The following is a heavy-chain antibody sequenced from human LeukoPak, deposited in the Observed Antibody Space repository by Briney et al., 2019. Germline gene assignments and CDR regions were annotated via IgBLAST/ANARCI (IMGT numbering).Heavy chain of an antibody. CDR1: GVSFSGYY. CDR2: INQSGST. CDR3: ARQNPLTPRVGSGYYRNFDY. Sequence: SETLSLTCAVYGVSFSGYYWSWIRQPPGKGLEWIGEINQSGSTNYNPSLKSRVTISVDTSKNQFSLKLSSVTAADTAVYYCARQNPLTPRVGSGYYRNFDYWGQGTLVTVSS. D-gene: IGHD3-3*01. V-gene: IGHV4-34*01. J-gene: IGHJ4*02.